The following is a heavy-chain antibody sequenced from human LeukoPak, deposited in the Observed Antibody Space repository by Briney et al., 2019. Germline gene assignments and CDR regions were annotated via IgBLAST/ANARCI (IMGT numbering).Heavy chain of an antibody. J-gene: IGHJ4*02. Sequence: GGSLRLSCAASGFTFSNYTMSWVRQAPGKGLEWVSGISGRGGTTDYADSVKGRFTISRDNSKNTVYLQMDSLRAEDTAVYYCARYLVRGAMIAYFDYWGQGTLVTVSS. CDR2: ISGRGGTT. CDR3: ARYLVRGAMIAYFDY. V-gene: IGHV3-23*01. D-gene: IGHD3-10*01. CDR1: GFTFSNYT.